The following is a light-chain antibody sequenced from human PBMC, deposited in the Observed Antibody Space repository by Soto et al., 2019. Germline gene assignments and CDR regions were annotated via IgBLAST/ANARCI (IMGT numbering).Light chain of an antibody. CDR2: KNN. CDR1: GSNVGASYD. Sequence: QPVLTQPPSVSGAPGQTITMSCTGSGSNVGASYDVHWYQVLPGAGPRLLIYKNNNRPSGVPDRFSGSKSGTSASQAITGLRAEDEADYYCQSYDNILSGPLFGGGTKLTVL. CDR3: QSYDNILSGPL. V-gene: IGLV1-40*01. J-gene: IGLJ3*02.